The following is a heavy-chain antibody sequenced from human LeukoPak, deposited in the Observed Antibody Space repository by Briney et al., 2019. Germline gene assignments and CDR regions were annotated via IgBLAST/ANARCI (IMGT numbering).Heavy chain of an antibody. V-gene: IGHV4-39*01. D-gene: IGHD5-24*01. CDR3: ARHRSGWLQSSFDY. Sequence: ASETLSLTCSVSGGSISSSSSYWGWLRQPPGKGPEWIGSIYYSGSSFDNPALKRRVTISVDTSKNQFSLKLSPVTAADTAVYYCARHRSGWLQSSFDYWGQGTLVTVSS. CDR1: GGSISSSSSY. J-gene: IGHJ4*02. CDR2: IYYSGSS.